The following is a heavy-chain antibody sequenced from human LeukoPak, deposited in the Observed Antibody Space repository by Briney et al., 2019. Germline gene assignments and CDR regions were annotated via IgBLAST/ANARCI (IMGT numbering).Heavy chain of an antibody. CDR3: ARGFSAGSYDSTF. Sequence: GASVTVSCKASGYTFTGYYMHWVRQAPGQGLEWMGWINPNSGGTNYAQKFQGRVTMTRDTSISTAYMELSRLRSDDTAVYYCARGFSAGSYDSTFWGQGTMVTVSS. J-gene: IGHJ3*01. D-gene: IGHD3-22*01. CDR1: GYTFTGYY. CDR2: INPNSGGT. V-gene: IGHV1-2*02.